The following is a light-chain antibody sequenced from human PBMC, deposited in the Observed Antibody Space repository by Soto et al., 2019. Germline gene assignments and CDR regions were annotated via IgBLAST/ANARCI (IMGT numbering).Light chain of an antibody. V-gene: IGKV3-20*01. CDR3: QHYNSYSEA. J-gene: IGKJ1*01. CDR1: QSVDSSY. Sequence: EIVLTQSPGTLSLSPGERATLSCRASQSVDSSYLAWYQQKAGQAPRLLIYGASSRATGIPDRFSGSGSGTDFTLTITSLQPEDFATYYCQHYNSYSEAFGQGTKVDIK. CDR2: GAS.